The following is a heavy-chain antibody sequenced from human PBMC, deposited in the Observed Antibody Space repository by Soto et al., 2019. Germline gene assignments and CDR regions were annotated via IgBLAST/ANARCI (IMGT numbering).Heavy chain of an antibody. V-gene: IGHV3-64D*06. Sequence: GGSLRLSCSASGFIFSESTIYWVRQVPGKGLEAISAVSTSGRSTYYADPVKDRFTISRDNSKNTLFLQMGSLRPEDTAIYYCVKQAHGLDGVAFDYWGQGTQVTVSS. CDR2: VSTSGRST. J-gene: IGHJ4*02. D-gene: IGHD2-15*01. CDR1: GFIFSEST. CDR3: VKQAHGLDGVAFDY.